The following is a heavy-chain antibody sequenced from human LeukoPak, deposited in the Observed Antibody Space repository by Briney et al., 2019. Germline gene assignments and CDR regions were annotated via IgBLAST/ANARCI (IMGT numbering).Heavy chain of an antibody. D-gene: IGHD1-1*01. Sequence: PGGSLRLSCAASGFTFSSYAMSWIRQPPGKGLEWIGSIYYSGSTYYNPSLKSRVTISVDTSKNQFSLKLSSVTAADTAVYYCARVYLPTGTKFDYWGQGTLVTVSS. V-gene: IGHV4-39*01. CDR1: GFTFSSYA. J-gene: IGHJ4*02. CDR2: IYYSGST. CDR3: ARVYLPTGTKFDY.